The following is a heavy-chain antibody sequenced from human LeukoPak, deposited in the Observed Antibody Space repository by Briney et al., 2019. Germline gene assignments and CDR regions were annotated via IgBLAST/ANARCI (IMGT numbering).Heavy chain of an antibody. CDR3: ARDKGFGGSSFDY. J-gene: IGHJ4*02. Sequence: GGSLRLSCVVSGFMFNNYWISWVRQAPGKGLEWVATIRQDGSDKYFLDSVRGRFTISRDNAENSLYLQMNSLRAEDTAVYYCARDKGFGGSSFDYWGQGTLVTVSS. V-gene: IGHV3-7*01. CDR2: IRQDGSDK. D-gene: IGHD3-10*01. CDR1: GFMFNNYW.